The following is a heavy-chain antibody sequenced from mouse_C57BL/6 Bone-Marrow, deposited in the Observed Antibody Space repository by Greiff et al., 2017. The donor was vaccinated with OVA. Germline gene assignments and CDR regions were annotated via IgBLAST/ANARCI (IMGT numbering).Heavy chain of an antibody. D-gene: IGHD2-4*01. CDR3: ARQAICYDYDGRLYYAMDY. J-gene: IGHJ4*01. CDR2: ISSGGSYT. V-gene: IGHV5-6*02. Sequence: EVKLVESGGDLVKPGGSLKLSCAASGFTFSSYGMSWVRQTPDKRLEWVATISSGGSYTYYPDSVKGRFTISRDNTKNTLYLQMSSLKCEETAMYYCARQAICYDYDGRLYYAMDYWGQGTSVTVSS. CDR1: GFTFSSYG.